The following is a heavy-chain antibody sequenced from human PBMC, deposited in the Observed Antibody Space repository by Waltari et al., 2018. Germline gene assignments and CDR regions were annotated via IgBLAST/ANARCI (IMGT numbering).Heavy chain of an antibody. D-gene: IGHD3-10*01. J-gene: IGHJ4*02. CDR2: ISVSGFST. V-gene: IGHV3-23*04. CDR3: AKIWFGDFPEYFDY. CDR1: GFTFSSYA. Sequence: EVQLVESGGGLVQPGGSLRLSCAASGFTFSSYAMRWFRPAPGKGLEWVSAISVSGFSTYYADSVKGRFTISRDNSKNTLYLQLNSLRAEDTAVYYCAKIWFGDFPEYFDYWGQGTLVTVSS.